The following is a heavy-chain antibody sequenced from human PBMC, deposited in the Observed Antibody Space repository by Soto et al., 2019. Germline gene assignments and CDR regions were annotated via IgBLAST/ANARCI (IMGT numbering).Heavy chain of an antibody. D-gene: IGHD1-26*01. CDR2: ISAYNGNT. V-gene: IGHV1-18*01. Sequence: QVQLVQSGAEVKNPGASVKVSCKASGYIFTSYGITWVRQAPGQGLEWMGRISAYNGNTNYAENLRGRVTMTTETSTTTAYMKLRNLRSDDTAVYYCARGGGSYWFDPWGQGTLVTVSS. CDR3: ARGGGSYWFDP. CDR1: GYIFTSYG. J-gene: IGHJ5*01.